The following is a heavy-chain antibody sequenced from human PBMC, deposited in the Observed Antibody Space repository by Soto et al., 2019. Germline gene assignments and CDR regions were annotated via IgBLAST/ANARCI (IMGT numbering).Heavy chain of an antibody. D-gene: IGHD2-2*01. CDR3: ARLHCTSTNCSDNYYYGMDV. V-gene: IGHV3-48*03. Sequence: EVQLVESGGGLVQPGGSLRLSCAASGFTFSNYEMNWDRQAPGKGLEWVAYITSGGSPMYYEDSVKGRFTISRDNVRNSLCLLMKSLRAEDTAVYYCARLHCTSTNCSDNYYYGMDVWGPGTTVTVSS. J-gene: IGHJ6*02. CDR2: ITSGGSPM. CDR1: GFTFSNYE.